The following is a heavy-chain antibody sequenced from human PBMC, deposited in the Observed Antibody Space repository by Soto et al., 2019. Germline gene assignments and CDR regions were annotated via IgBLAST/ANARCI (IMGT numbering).Heavy chain of an antibody. J-gene: IGHJ6*03. CDR2: ISGSGGST. V-gene: IGHV3-23*01. CDR1: GFTFSSYA. CDR3: AKDPLGYYYYYMDV. D-gene: IGHD3-16*01. Sequence: EVQLLESGGGLVQPGGSLRLSCAASGFTFSSYAMNWVRQGPGKGLEWVSAISGSGGSTYYADSVKGRFTISRDNSKNTLYLQMKSLRAEDTAVYYCAKDPLGYYYYYMDVWGKGTTVTVSS.